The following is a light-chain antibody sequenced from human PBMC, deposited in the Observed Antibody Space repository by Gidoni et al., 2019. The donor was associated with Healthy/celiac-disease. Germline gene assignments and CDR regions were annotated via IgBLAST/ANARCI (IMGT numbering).Light chain of an antibody. Sequence: DIVMTQSPDSLAVSLGARATINCKSSQSVLYSSNNKNYLAWYQQKPGQPPKLLIYWASTRESGVPDRFSGSGSGTDFTLTISSLQAEDVAVYYCQQYYSTLTFGGXTKVEIK. CDR1: QSVLYSSNNKNY. CDR2: WAS. CDR3: QQYYSTLT. V-gene: IGKV4-1*01. J-gene: IGKJ4*01.